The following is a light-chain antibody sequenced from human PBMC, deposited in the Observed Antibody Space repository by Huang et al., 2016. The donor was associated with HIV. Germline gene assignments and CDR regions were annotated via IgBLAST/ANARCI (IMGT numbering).Light chain of an antibody. J-gene: IGKJ1*01. CDR3: QQSYSTPRT. V-gene: IGKV1-39*01. Sequence: DIQMTQSPSSLSASVGDRVTITCRASQSISSYLNWYQQKPGKAPKLLIYAASSLQMGGPSRFSGSGSGTDFTLTISSLQPEDFATYYCQQSYSTPRTFGQGTKVEIK. CDR2: AAS. CDR1: QSISSY.